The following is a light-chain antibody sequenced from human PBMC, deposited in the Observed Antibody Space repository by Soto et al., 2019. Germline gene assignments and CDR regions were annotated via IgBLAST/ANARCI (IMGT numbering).Light chain of an antibody. CDR1: QSVHSN. J-gene: IGKJ5*01. CDR2: GAS. V-gene: IGKV3-15*01. Sequence: EIVMTQSPATLSLSPGETATLSCRASQSVHSNLAWFQQHPGQAPRLLIYGASSRATGIPVRFSGSGSGTEFTLTISSLQPEDFAVYYCQQYNGWPITFGQGTRLEIK. CDR3: QQYNGWPIT.